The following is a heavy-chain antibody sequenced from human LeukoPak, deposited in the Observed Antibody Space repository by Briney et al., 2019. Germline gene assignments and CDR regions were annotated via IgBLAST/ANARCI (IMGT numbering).Heavy chain of an antibody. J-gene: IGHJ6*02. CDR2: FDPEDGET. CDR1: GYTLTELS. Sequence: ASVKVSCKVSGYTLTELSMHWVRQAPGKGLEWMGGFDPEDGETIYAQKFQGRVTMTEDTSTDTACMELSSLRSEDTAVYYCATVRLLGDYYYYYGMDVWGQGTTVTVSS. V-gene: IGHV1-24*01. CDR3: ATVRLLGDYYYYYGMDV. D-gene: IGHD2-15*01.